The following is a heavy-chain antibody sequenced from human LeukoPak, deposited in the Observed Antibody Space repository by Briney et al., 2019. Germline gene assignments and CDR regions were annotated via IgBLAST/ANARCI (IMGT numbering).Heavy chain of an antibody. Sequence: GGSLRLSCAASGFTFRNHGMHWVRQAPGKGLEWVAVIWYDGSDKYYADSVTGRLTISRDNSKNTLQLQMNSLRAEDTAVYYCVRDSVSRYCDYWGQGIRVTVSS. CDR1: GFTFRNHG. D-gene: IGHD2-2*01. CDR3: VRDSVSRYCDY. V-gene: IGHV3-33*01. CDR2: IWYDGSDK. J-gene: IGHJ4*02.